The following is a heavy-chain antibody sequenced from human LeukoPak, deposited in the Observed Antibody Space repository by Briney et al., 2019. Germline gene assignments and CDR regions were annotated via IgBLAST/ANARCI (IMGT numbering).Heavy chain of an antibody. CDR1: GGSISSYY. CDR2: IYYSGST. Sequence: SETLSLTCTVSGGSISSYYWSWIRQPPGKGLEWIGYIYYSGSTNYNPPLTSRVTISVDTSKTQFSLRLSSVTVVDTAVYYCARTPRNGYNYYFDYWGQGTLVTVSS. CDR3: ARTPRNGYNYYFDY. J-gene: IGHJ4*02. D-gene: IGHD5-24*01. V-gene: IGHV4-59*01.